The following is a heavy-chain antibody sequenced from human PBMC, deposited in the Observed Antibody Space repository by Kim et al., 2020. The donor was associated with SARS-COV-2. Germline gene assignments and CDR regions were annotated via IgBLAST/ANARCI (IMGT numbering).Heavy chain of an antibody. CDR1: GFTFSSYG. D-gene: IGHD1-26*01. CDR2: ISYDGSNK. Sequence: GGSLRLSCAASGFTFSSYGMHWVRQAPGKGLEWVAVISYDGSNKYYADSVKGRFTISRDNSKNTLYLQMNSLRAEDTAVYYCAKDTNEGAGRSVGDYYYGMDVWGQGTTVTVSS. V-gene: IGHV3-30*18. CDR3: AKDTNEGAGRSVGDYYYGMDV. J-gene: IGHJ6*02.